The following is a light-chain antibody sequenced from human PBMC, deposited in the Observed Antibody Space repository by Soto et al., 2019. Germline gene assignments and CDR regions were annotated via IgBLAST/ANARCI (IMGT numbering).Light chain of an antibody. J-gene: IGKJ3*01. CDR3: QQRSNWPPDFT. V-gene: IGKV3-11*01. CDR2: DAS. Sequence: EIVLTQSPAPLSLSPGERATLSCRASQSVSSYLAWYQQKPGQAPRLLIYDASNRATGIPARFSGGGSGTDFTLTISSLEPEDFAVYYCQQRSNWPPDFTFGPGTKVDIK. CDR1: QSVSSY.